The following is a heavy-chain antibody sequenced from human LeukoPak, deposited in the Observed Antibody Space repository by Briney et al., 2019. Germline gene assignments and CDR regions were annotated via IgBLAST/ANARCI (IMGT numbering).Heavy chain of an antibody. V-gene: IGHV1-69*05. CDR3: ARARAVNNWFDP. Sequence: SVTVSCKASGGTFSSYAISWVRQAPGQGLEWMGGSIPIFGTANYAQKFQGRVTITTDESTSTAYMELSSLRSEDTAVYYCARARAVNNWFDPWGQGTPVTVSS. J-gene: IGHJ5*02. CDR1: GGTFSSYA. CDR2: SIPIFGTA. D-gene: IGHD6-19*01.